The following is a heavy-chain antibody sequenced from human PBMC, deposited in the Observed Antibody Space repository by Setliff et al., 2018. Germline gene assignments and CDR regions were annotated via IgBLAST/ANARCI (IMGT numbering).Heavy chain of an antibody. CDR2: INAGNGNT. V-gene: IGHV1-3*01. Sequence: GASVKVSCKASGYTFTSYAMHWVRQAPGQRLEWMGWINAGNGNTKYSQKFQGRVTITRDTSASTAYMELSSLRSEDTAVYYCARPMYDILTGPPYGMDVWGQGTTVTVSS. J-gene: IGHJ6*02. CDR3: ARPMYDILTGPPYGMDV. CDR1: GYTFTSYA. D-gene: IGHD3-9*01.